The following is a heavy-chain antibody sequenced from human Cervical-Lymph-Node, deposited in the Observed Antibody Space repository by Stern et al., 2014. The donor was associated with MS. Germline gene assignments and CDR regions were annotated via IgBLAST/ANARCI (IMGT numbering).Heavy chain of an antibody. J-gene: IGHJ4*02. CDR1: GGSISSGSYY. V-gene: IGHV4-61*02. D-gene: IGHD3-22*01. Sequence: QVQLQQWGPGLVKPSQTLSLTCTVSGGSISSGSYYWSWIRQPAGKGLEWIGRIYTSGSTNYNPSLKSRVTLSITPSKTQFSLRLTSVTAADSAVYYCARVSYYYDSSALGDYFDYWGQGTLVTVSS. CDR2: IYTSGST. CDR3: ARVSYYYDSSALGDYFDY.